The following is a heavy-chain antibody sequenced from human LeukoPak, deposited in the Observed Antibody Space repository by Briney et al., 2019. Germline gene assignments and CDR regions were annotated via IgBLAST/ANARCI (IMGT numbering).Heavy chain of an antibody. J-gene: IGHJ4*02. CDR1: GFTFSSYW. D-gene: IGHD3-22*01. CDR2: IDTDGSFT. Sequence: GGSLRLSCAASGFTFSSYWMHWVRQAPGKGLVWVSRIDTDGSFTSYADSVRGRFTISRDNAKNTLYLQMSSLRAEDTAVYYCARGADSSGYYYYFDYWGQGTLVTVSS. CDR3: ARGADSSGYYYYFDY. V-gene: IGHV3-74*01.